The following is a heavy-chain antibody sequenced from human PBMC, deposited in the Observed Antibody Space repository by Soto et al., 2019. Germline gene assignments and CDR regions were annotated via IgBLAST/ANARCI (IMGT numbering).Heavy chain of an antibody. D-gene: IGHD2-2*01. CDR2: IYPGDSDT. J-gene: IGHJ6*02. CDR3: ARLLGYCSSTSCRRYGMDF. V-gene: IGHV5-51*01. Sequence: GESLTTSCKVCCYSFTSYWIGWVLQMPGKGVEWMGIIYPGDSDTRYSPSFQGQVTISADKSISTAYLQWSSLKASDTAMYYCARLLGYCSSTSCRRYGMDFWGQGTPVTVSS. CDR1: CYSFTSYW.